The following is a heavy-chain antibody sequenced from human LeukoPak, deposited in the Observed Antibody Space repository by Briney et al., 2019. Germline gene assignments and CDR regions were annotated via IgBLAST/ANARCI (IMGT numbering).Heavy chain of an antibody. CDR3: ARARQWLGVSNWFDP. J-gene: IGHJ5*02. CDR2: KKYDGNEK. Sequence: GRSLSLSREASGFSLSDYWMSGVRDAPGRGRGGGADKKYDGNEKYCVDSLQGRFTIARDNAKNSLYLEINSLRAEDTAIYYCARARQWLGVSNWFDPWGQGTLVTVSS. D-gene: IGHD5-12*01. V-gene: IGHV3-7*01. CDR1: GFSLSDYW.